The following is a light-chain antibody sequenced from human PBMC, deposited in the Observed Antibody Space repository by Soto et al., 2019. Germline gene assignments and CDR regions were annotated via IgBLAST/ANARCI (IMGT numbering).Light chain of an antibody. Sequence: DIQMTQSPSTLSASVGDRVTITCRASQSISSWLAWYHQKPGKAPKLLIYKASSLESGVPSRFSGSGSGTEFTLTISSLQPDDFATYYCQQYNSFTFGPGTKVDIK. V-gene: IGKV1-5*03. CDR3: QQYNSFT. CDR1: QSISSW. CDR2: KAS. J-gene: IGKJ3*01.